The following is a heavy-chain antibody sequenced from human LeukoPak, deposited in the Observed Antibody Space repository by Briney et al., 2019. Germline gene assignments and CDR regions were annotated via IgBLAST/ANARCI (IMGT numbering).Heavy chain of an antibody. D-gene: IGHD2-8*01. J-gene: IGHJ4*02. CDR3: AKDQYARGDRLVY. Sequence: GGSLSLSCAASGFPFSSYEMNWVRQAPGKGLEWVSYISSSGSTIYYADSVKGRFTISRDNAKNSLYLQMNSLRAEDTAVYYCAKDQYARGDRLVYWGQGTLVTVSS. V-gene: IGHV3-48*03. CDR1: GFPFSSYE. CDR2: ISSSGSTI.